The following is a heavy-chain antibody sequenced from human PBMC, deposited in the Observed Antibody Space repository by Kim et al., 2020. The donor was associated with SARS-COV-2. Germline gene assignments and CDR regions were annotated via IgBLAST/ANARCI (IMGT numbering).Heavy chain of an antibody. CDR3: AKRSGAGMDV. CDR1: GFTFSSYW. Sequence: GGSLRLSCAASGFTFSSYWMHWVRQAPGEGLVWVSRIKSDGSSTSYADSVNGRFTISRDNAKNTLYLQMNSLRAEDTAVYYCAKRSGAGMDVWGQGTTVT. J-gene: IGHJ6*02. V-gene: IGHV3-74*01. CDR2: IKSDGSST. D-gene: IGHD1-26*01.